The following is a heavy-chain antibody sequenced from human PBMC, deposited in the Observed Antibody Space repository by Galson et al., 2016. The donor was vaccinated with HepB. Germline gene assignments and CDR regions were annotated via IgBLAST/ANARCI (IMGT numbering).Heavy chain of an antibody. CDR1: GFTFSDYA. CDR2: INWNSRSV. D-gene: IGHD3-22*01. V-gene: IGHV3-9*01. Sequence: SLRLSCAASGFTFSDYAMHWVRQVPGKGLEWVSGINWNSRSVASADSVEGRFTISRDNAKNSLYLQMNSLRVEDTALYYCAKAGEYHYDRSVYYDYWGQGTLVTVSS. J-gene: IGHJ4*02. CDR3: AKAGEYHYDRSVYYDY.